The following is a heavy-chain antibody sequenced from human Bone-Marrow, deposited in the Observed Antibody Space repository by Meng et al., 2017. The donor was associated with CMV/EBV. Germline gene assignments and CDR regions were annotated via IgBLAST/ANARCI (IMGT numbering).Heavy chain of an antibody. D-gene: IGHD3-22*01. Sequence: SGFTFSSYAMSWVRQAPGKGLQWVSRISGSGGSTYYADSVKGRFTIARDNYKKTLYLDMNILRAEDTAVYYCAKDRVEVYYDSSAYYDWGQGTLVTVSS. CDR3: AKDRVEVYYDSSAYYD. CDR1: GFTFSSYA. CDR2: ISGSGGST. J-gene: IGHJ4*02. V-gene: IGHV3-23*01.